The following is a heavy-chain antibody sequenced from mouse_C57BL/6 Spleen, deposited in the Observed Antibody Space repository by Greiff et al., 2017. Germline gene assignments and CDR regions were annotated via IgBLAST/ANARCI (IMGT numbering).Heavy chain of an antibody. CDR2: ISYDGSN. D-gene: IGHD1-1*01. CDR1: GYSITSGYY. Sequence: VQLQQSGPGLVKPSQSLSLTCSVTGYSITSGYYWNWIRQFPGNKLEWMGYISYDGSNNYNPSLKNRISITRDTSKNQFFLKLNSVTTEDTATYYCARVTTVVARNFDYWGQGTTLTVSS. V-gene: IGHV3-6*01. J-gene: IGHJ2*01. CDR3: ARVTTVVARNFDY.